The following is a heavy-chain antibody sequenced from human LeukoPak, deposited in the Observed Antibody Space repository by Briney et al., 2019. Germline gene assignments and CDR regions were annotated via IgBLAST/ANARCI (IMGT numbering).Heavy chain of an antibody. D-gene: IGHD1-26*01. CDR2: ISSSGSTI. CDR1: GFTFSDHY. Sequence: GGSLRLSCAASGFTFSDHYMSWIRQAPGKGLEWVSYISSSGSTIYYADSVKGRFTVSRDNAKSSLYLQMNSLRAEDTAVYYCARDPYSGSYGADYYYYMDVWGKGTTVTISS. J-gene: IGHJ6*03. V-gene: IGHV3-11*04. CDR3: ARDPYSGSYGADYYYYMDV.